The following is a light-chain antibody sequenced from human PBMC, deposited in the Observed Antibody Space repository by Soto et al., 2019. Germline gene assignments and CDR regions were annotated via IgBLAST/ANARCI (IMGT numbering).Light chain of an antibody. CDR1: SSKIGAGYD. Sequence: QSVLTQPPSVSGAPGQRVTISWTGSSSKIGAGYDVHWYQQLPGTAPKLLIYGNSNRPSGVPDRFSGSKSGTSASLAITGLQAEDEADYYCHSYDSSLSGVVFGGGTKLTVL. J-gene: IGLJ2*01. CDR3: HSYDSSLSGVV. CDR2: GNS. V-gene: IGLV1-40*01.